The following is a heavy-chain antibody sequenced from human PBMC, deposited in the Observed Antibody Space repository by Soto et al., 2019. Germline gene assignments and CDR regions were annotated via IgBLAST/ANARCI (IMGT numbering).Heavy chain of an antibody. CDR3: ARWPGYSSSWYGHYYYGMDV. CDR2: IIPIFGTA. CDR1: GGTFSSYA. V-gene: IGHV1-69*01. Sequence: QVQLVQSGAEVKKPGSSVKVSCKASGGTFSSYAISWVRQAPGQGLEWMGGIIPIFGTANYAQKFQGRVTITADESTRTAYMELSSLRSEDTAVYYCARWPGYSSSWYGHYYYGMDVWGQGTTVTVSS. D-gene: IGHD6-13*01. J-gene: IGHJ6*02.